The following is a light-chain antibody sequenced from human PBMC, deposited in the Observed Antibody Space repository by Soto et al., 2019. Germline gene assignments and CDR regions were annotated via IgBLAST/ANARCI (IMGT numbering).Light chain of an antibody. CDR1: SGHSSYA. Sequence: QSVLTQSPSASASLGASVKLTCTLSSGHSSYAIAWHQQQPEKGPRYLMKLNSDGSHSKGDGIPDRFSGSSSGAERYLPISSLQSEDEADYYCQTWGTGIPVVFGGGTQLTVL. CDR3: QTWGTGIPVV. CDR2: LNSDGSH. J-gene: IGLJ2*01. V-gene: IGLV4-69*01.